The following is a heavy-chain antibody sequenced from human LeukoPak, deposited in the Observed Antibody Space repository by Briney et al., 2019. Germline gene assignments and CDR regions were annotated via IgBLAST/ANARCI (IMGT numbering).Heavy chain of an antibody. J-gene: IGHJ4*02. D-gene: IGHD4-23*01. V-gene: IGHV4-34*01. Sequence: PSETLSLTCAVYGGSFSGYYWSWIRQPPGKGLEWIGEINHSGSTNYNPSLKSRVTISVDTSKNQFSLKLSSVTAADTAVYYCARGPRTVAHSKAGYYFDYWGQGTLVTVSS. CDR2: INHSGST. CDR1: GGSFSGYY. CDR3: ARGPRTVAHSKAGYYFDY.